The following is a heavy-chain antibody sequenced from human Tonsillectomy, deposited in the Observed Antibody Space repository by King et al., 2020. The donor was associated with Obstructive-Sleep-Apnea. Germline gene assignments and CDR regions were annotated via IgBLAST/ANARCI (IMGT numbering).Heavy chain of an antibody. CDR3: AGSPTILFGIDRYYFDY. CDR2: ISTNYDTI. J-gene: IGHJ4*02. CDR1: GFIFSDYS. D-gene: IGHD3-10*01. Sequence: DAQLVQSGGGLVQPGGSLRLSCAASGFIFSDYSMNWVRQAPGKGLEWITYISTNYDTIYYADSVKGRFTISRDNAKNSLYLQMNSLRAEDTAVYYCAGSPTILFGIDRYYFDYWGQGTVVTVSS. V-gene: IGHV3-48*04.